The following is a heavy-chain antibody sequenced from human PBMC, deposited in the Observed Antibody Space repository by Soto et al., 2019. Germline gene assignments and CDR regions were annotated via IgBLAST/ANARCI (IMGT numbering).Heavy chain of an antibody. CDR2: IYYSGST. Sequence: SETLSLTCTVSGGSISSGDYYWSWIRQPPGKGLEWIGYIYYSGSTYYNPSLKSRVTISVDTSKNQFSLKLSSVTAADTAVYYCARVYYDILTGYHGNPGFIDYWGQGTLVTVSS. CDR3: ARVYYDILTGYHGNPGFIDY. CDR1: GGSISSGDYY. D-gene: IGHD3-9*01. J-gene: IGHJ4*02. V-gene: IGHV4-30-4*01.